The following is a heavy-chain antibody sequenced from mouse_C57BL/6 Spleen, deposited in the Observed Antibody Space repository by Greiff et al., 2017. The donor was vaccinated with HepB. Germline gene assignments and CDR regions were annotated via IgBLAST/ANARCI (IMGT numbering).Heavy chain of an antibody. CDR3: ARGGWIPYYFDY. V-gene: IGHV1-82*01. J-gene: IGHJ2*01. CDR1: GYAFSSSW. CDR2: IYPGDGDT. Sequence: VPLQPSGPELVKPGASVKISCKASGYAFSSSWMNWVKQRPGKGLEWIGRIYPGDGDTNYNGKFKGKATLTADKSSSTAYMQLSSLTSEDSAVYFCARGGWIPYYFDYWGQGTTLTVSS.